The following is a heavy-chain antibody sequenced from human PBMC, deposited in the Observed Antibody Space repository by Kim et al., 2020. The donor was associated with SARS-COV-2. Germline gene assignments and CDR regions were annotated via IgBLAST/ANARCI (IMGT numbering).Heavy chain of an antibody. J-gene: IGHJ6*02. CDR3: AKHDFWSGYYYYYGMDV. CDR2: INPSGGST. V-gene: IGHV1-46*01. CDR1: GYTFTSYY. Sequence: ASVKVSCKASGYTFTSYYMHWVRQAPGQGLEWMGIINPSGGSTSYAQKFQGRVTMTRDTSTSTVYMELSSLRSEDTAVYYCAKHDFWSGYYYYYGMDVWGQGTTVTVSS. D-gene: IGHD3-3*01.